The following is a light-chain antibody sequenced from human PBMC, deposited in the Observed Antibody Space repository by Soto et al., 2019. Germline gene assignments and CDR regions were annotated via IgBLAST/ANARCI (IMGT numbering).Light chain of an antibody. CDR3: ETWDSNVWV. Sequence: QSVLTQSSSASASLGSSVKLTCTLSSGHSSYIIAWHQQQPGKAPRYLMKLEGSGSYNKGSGVPDRFSGSSSGADRYLTIPNLQSEDEADYYCETWDSNVWVFGGGTKLTVL. CDR1: SGHSSYI. V-gene: IGLV4-60*03. J-gene: IGLJ3*02. CDR2: LEGSGSY.